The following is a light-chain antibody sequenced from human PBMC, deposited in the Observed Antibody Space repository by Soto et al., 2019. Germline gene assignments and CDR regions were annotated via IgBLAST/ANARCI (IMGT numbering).Light chain of an antibody. V-gene: IGKV1-5*01. Sequence: DIQITQSPSTLSASVGDRVTITCRASQSISSWLAWYQQKPGKAPKLLIYDASSLESGVPSRFSGSGSGTEFTLTISSXQPDDFATYYCQQYNSYSQTFGQGTKVDIK. J-gene: IGKJ1*01. CDR1: QSISSW. CDR2: DAS. CDR3: QQYNSYSQT.